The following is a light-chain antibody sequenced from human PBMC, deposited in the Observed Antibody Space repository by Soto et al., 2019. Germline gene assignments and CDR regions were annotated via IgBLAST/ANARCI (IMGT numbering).Light chain of an antibody. CDR3: QQYVSYCT. V-gene: IGKV1-5*03. J-gene: IGKJ1*01. CDR2: NAS. Sequence: DIQMTQSPSTLSASLGDRVTITCRASQSISTWLAWYQQKPGKAPKLLIYNASTLESGVTSRFSGSGSGTEFTLTIRRLQPDDFATYYCQQYVSYCTFGQGTKVEIK. CDR1: QSISTW.